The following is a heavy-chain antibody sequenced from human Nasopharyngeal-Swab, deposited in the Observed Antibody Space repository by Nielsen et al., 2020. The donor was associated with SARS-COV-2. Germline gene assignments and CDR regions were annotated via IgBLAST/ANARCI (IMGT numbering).Heavy chain of an antibody. CDR3: ARIDGWGAMDV. V-gene: IGHV4-59*13. CDR1: SDSISPYF. Sequence: SETLFLTCTVSSDSISPYFWNWIRQLPGMGLEWIGYISHSGSTNYTPSLKSRVTISIDTSKKQLSLKLRSVTAADTAVYYCARIDGWGAMDVWGQGTTVTVSS. CDR2: ISHSGST. D-gene: IGHD3-10*01. J-gene: IGHJ6*02.